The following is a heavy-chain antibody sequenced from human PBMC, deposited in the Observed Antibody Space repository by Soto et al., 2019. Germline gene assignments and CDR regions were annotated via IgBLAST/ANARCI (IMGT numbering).Heavy chain of an antibody. Sequence: PGGSLRLSCAASGFTFSSYCMHWVRQAPVKGLEWVAVIWYDGSNKYYADSVKGRFTISRDNSKNTLYLQMNSLRPEDTAVYYCARVHVMVVAGSTFDYRGHGNLVTVSS. J-gene: IGHJ4*01. V-gene: IGHV3-33*01. D-gene: IGHD6-19*01. CDR2: IWYDGSNK. CDR1: GFTFSSYC. CDR3: ARVHVMVVAGSTFDY.